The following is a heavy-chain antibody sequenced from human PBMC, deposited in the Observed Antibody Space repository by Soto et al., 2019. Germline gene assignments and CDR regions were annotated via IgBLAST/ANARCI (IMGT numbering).Heavy chain of an antibody. J-gene: IGHJ6*02. Sequence: SETLSLTCAVYGGSFSGYYWSWIRQPPGKGLEWIGEINHSGSTNYNPSLKSRVTISVDTSKNQFSLKLSSVTAADTAVYYCARGLRSSGWRGARPPLLYGMDVWGQVTTVTVSS. D-gene: IGHD6-19*01. CDR1: GGSFSGYY. CDR3: ARGLRSSGWRGARPPLLYGMDV. V-gene: IGHV4-34*01. CDR2: INHSGST.